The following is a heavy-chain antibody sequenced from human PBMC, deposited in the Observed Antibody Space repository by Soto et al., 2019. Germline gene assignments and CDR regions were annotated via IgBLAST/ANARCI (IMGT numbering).Heavy chain of an antibody. CDR1: GFTFSSYA. CDR2: ISYDGSNK. V-gene: IGHV3-30-3*01. J-gene: IGHJ4*02. D-gene: IGHD4-17*01. Sequence: GGSLRLSCAASGFTFSSYAMHWVRQAPGKGLEWVAVISYDGSNKYYADSVKGLFTISRDNSKNTLYLQMNSLRAEDTAVYYCAVPTYGGNSAFDYWGQGTLVTVSS. CDR3: AVPTYGGNSAFDY.